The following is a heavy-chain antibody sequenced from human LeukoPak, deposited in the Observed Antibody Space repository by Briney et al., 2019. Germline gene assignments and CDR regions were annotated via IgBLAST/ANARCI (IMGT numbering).Heavy chain of an antibody. J-gene: IGHJ4*02. D-gene: IGHD6-19*01. V-gene: IGHV4-59*01. CDR3: ARVGYSSGWYGGGGADY. Sequence: KTSETLSLTCTVSGGSISSYYWSWIRQPPGKGLEWIGYIYCSGSTNYNPSLKSRVTISVDTSKNQFSLKLSSVTAADTAVYYCARVGYSSGWYGGGGADYWGQGTLVTVSS. CDR2: IYCSGST. CDR1: GGSISSYY.